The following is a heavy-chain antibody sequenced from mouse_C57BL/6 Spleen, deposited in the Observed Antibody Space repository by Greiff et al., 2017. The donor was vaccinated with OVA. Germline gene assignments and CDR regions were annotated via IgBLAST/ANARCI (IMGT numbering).Heavy chain of an antibody. CDR2: ISNGGGST. J-gene: IGHJ3*01. Sequence: EVQVVESGGGLVQPGGSLKLSCAASGFTFSDYYMYWVRQTPEKRLEWVAYISNGGGSTYYPDTVKGRFTISRDNAKNTLYLQMSRLKSEDTAMYYCARRGYGNYEFAYWGQGTLVTVSA. CDR3: ARRGYGNYEFAY. CDR1: GFTFSDYY. V-gene: IGHV5-12*01. D-gene: IGHD2-10*02.